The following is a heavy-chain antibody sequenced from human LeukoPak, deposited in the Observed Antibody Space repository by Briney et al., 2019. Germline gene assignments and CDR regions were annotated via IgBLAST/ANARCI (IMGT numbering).Heavy chain of an antibody. D-gene: IGHD3-3*02. CDR3: ARLAIYYFDY. Sequence: SETLSLTCTVSGGSISSSSYYWGWIRQPPGKGLEWIGSIYYSGSTYYNPSLKSRVTISVDTSNNQFSLKLSSVTAADTAVYYCARLAIYYFDYWGQGTLVTVSS. CDR2: IYYSGST. CDR1: GGSISSSSYY. V-gene: IGHV4-39*01. J-gene: IGHJ4*02.